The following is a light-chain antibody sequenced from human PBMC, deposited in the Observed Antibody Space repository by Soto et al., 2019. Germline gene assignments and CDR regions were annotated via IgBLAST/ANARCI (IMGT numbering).Light chain of an antibody. CDR2: DVS. CDR3: SSYTSSSTLEV. CDR1: SKEVGGYNY. J-gene: IGLJ1*01. Sequence: QSVLTQPASVSGSPGQSITISCTGTSKEVGGYNYVSWYQQHPGKAPKLMIYDVSNRPSGVSNRFSGSKSGNTASLTISGLQAEDEADYYCSSYTSSSTLEVFGTGTKVTVL. V-gene: IGLV2-14*01.